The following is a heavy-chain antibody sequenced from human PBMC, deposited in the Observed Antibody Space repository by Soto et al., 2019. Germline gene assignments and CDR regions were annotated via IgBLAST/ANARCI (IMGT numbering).Heavy chain of an antibody. CDR3: AKTLYSSGWFDY. J-gene: IGHJ4*02. D-gene: IGHD6-19*01. V-gene: IGHV3-23*01. CDR2: ISGSGGST. CDR1: GFTFSSYA. Sequence: GGSLRLSCAASGFTFSSYAMSWVRQAPGRGLEWVSAISGSGGSTYYADSVKGRFTISRDNSKNTLYLQMNSLRAEDTAVYYCAKTLYSSGWFDYWGQGTLVTVSS.